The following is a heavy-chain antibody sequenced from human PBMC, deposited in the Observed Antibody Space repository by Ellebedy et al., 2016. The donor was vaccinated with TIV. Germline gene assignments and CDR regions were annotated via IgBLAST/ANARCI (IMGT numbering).Heavy chain of an antibody. D-gene: IGHD2-15*01. CDR2: TIPILGVV. J-gene: IGHJ4*02. CDR1: GGTFNNYA. V-gene: IGHV1-69*10. CDR3: ARGADRYCTGGKCYRDFDS. Sequence: SVKVSCXASGGTFNNYAISWVRQAPGQGLEWMGGTIPILGVVNYAQKFQGRVTITADESTSTVYMDLSSLISEDTDVYYCARGADRYCTGGKCYRDFDSWGQGTLVTVSS.